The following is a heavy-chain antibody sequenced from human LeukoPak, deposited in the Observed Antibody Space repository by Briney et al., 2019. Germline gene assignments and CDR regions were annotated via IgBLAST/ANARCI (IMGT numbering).Heavy chain of an antibody. CDR3: ANSWIQRWAPFDY. J-gene: IGHJ4*02. V-gene: IGHV3-23*01. CDR2: ISGSGSRT. CDR1: GFTFSSYA. D-gene: IGHD5-18*01. Sequence: PGGSLRLSCAASGFTFSSYAMSWVRQAPGKGLEWVSSISGSGSRTYYADSVRGRVTISRDTSKNTLYLQMNSLRAEDTAVDYCANSWIQRWAPFDYWGQGTLVTVSS.